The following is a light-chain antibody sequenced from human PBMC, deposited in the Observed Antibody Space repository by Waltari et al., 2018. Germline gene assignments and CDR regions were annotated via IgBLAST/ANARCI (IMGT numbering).Light chain of an antibody. Sequence: QSVLTQPASVSGSPGQSITISCTGTNSDVGGYNYVPWYQQYPGKAPKLIIYDVTHRPSWVSNRFSGSKSGNTASLTISGLQAEDEADYYCSSYTSNGTLRIFGGGTKVTVL. CDR2: DVT. CDR3: SSYTSNGTLRI. V-gene: IGLV2-14*01. CDR1: NSDVGGYNY. J-gene: IGLJ2*01.